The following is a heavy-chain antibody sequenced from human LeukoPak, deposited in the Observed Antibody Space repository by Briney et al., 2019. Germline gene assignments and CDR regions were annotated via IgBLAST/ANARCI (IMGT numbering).Heavy chain of an antibody. J-gene: IGHJ5*02. CDR1: GGSFSGYY. Sequence: SETLSLTCAVYGGSFSGYYWSWIRQPPGKGLEWIGEINHSGSTNYNPSLKSRVTISVDTSKNQFSLKLSSVTAADTAVYYCARGPGGSSSPTWGQGTLVTVSS. D-gene: IGHD2-15*01. CDR3: ARGPGGSSSPT. V-gene: IGHV4-34*01. CDR2: INHSGST.